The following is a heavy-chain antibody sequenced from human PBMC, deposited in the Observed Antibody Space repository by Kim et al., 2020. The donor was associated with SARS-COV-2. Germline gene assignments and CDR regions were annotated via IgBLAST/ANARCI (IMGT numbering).Heavy chain of an antibody. CDR3: ARFATRRGNIVVVPTDFFDY. CDR1: GFTFSSYW. D-gene: IGHD2-2*01. CDR2: IKQDGSGK. J-gene: IGHJ4*02. V-gene: IGHV3-7*03. Sequence: GGSLRLSCAASGFTFSSYWMSWVRQAPGKGLEWVANIKQDGSGKYYVDSVKGRFTISRDNAKNSLYLQMNSLRAEDTAVYYCARFATRRGNIVVVPTDFFDYWGQGTLVTVSS.